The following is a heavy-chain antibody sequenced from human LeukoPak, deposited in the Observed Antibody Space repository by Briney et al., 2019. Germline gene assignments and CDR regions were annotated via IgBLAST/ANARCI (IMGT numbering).Heavy chain of an antibody. V-gene: IGHV5-51*01. D-gene: IGHD2-2*01. CDR1: GYSFTNYW. CDR2: IYAGDSDT. J-gene: IGHJ4*02. Sequence: GESLKISCKGSGYSFTNYWIDWVRQLPGKGPEWMGIIYAGDSDTRYSPSFQGQVTMSADKSISTAYLQWSSLKASDTAMYFCARGGPNYALDYWGQGTLVTVSS. CDR3: ARGGPNYALDY.